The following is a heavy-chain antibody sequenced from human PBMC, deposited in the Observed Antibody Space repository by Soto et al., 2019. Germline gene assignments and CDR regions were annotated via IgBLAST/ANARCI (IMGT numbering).Heavy chain of an antibody. Sequence: QVQLQESGPGLVKPSQTLSLTFTVSVGSISSGGYYWSWIRQHPGKGLEWIGYIYYSGSTYYNPSLKSRVTIPVDTSKNQLSLKLSSVTAADTAVYYCAREGGFLYPLWGQGTLVPVSS. CDR1: VGSISSGGYY. V-gene: IGHV4-31*03. J-gene: IGHJ4*02. D-gene: IGHD3-3*01. CDR2: IYYSGST. CDR3: AREGGFLYPL.